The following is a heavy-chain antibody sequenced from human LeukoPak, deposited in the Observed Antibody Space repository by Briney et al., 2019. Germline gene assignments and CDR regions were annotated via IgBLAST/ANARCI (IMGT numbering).Heavy chain of an antibody. V-gene: IGHV3-74*01. D-gene: IGHD6-6*01. CDR2: ISTDGSST. CDR1: GFTFSSYW. Sequence: PGGSLRLSCAASGFTFSSYWMHWVRHAPGKGLVWVSRISTDGSSTNSADSVKGRLTISRDNAKNTLYLQMNSLRAEDTAVYYCVREYGSSSGRAFDIWGQGTMVTVSP. CDR3: VREYGSSSGRAFDI. J-gene: IGHJ3*02.